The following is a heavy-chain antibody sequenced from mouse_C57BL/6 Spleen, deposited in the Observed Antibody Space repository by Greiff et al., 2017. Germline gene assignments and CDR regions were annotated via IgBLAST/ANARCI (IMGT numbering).Heavy chain of an antibody. V-gene: IGHV1-69*01. Sequence: QVQLQQPGAELVMPGASVKLSCKASGYTFTRYWMHWVKQRPGQGLEWIGEIDPSDSSTNYNQKFKGKSTLTVDKSCSTAYMQLRSRTAEDAAVYYCARGSKSECGRAMDYWGQGTSVTVSS. CDR3: ARGSKSECGRAMDY. J-gene: IGHJ4*01. CDR1: GYTFTRYW. CDR2: IDPSDSST. D-gene: IGHD6-1*01.